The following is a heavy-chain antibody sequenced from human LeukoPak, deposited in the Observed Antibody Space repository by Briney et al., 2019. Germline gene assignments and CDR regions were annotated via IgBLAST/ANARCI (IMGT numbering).Heavy chain of an antibody. CDR3: ASTVVAADYYYGMDV. V-gene: IGHV1-18*01. D-gene: IGHD2-15*01. J-gene: IGHJ6*02. CDR1: GYTFTSYG. CDR2: ISAYNGNT. Sequence: ASVKVSCKASGYTFTSYGISWVRQAPGQGLEWMGWISAYNGNTNYAQKLQGRVTMTTGTSTSTAYVELRSLRSDDTAVYYCASTVVAADYYYGMDVWGQGTTVTVSS.